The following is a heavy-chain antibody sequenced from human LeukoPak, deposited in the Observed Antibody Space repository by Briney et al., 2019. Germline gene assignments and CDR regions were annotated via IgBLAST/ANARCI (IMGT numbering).Heavy chain of an antibody. D-gene: IGHD2-2*02. CDR3: ARGARYCSSTSCYRPDYYYYYYMDV. CDR2: INPSGGST. J-gene: IGHJ6*03. V-gene: IGHV1-46*01. Sequence: ASVKVSCKASGYTFTSYYMHWVRQAPGQGLEWMGIINPSGGSTSYAQKFQGRVTMTRDMSTSTVYMGLRSLRSDDTAVYYCARGARYCSSTSCYRPDYYYYYYMDVWGKGTTVTVSS. CDR1: GYTFTSYY.